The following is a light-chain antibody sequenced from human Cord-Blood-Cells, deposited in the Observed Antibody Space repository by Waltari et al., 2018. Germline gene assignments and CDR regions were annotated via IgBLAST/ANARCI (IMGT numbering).Light chain of an antibody. CDR3: SSYTSSSSYV. Sequence: QSALPQPASVPGSPGQSITIPCPGTSSAVGGYNYVSWYQQHPGKAPKLMIYDVSNRPSGVSNRFSGSKSGNTASLTISGLQAEDEADYYCSSYTSSSSYVFGTGTKVTVL. J-gene: IGLJ1*01. CDR1: SSAVGGYNY. V-gene: IGLV2-14*01. CDR2: DVS.